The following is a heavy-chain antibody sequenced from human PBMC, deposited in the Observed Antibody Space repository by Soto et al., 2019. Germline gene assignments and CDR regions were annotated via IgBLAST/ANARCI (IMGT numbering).Heavy chain of an antibody. D-gene: IGHD2-15*01. J-gene: IGHJ4*02. CDR1: GGSISSYY. V-gene: IGHV4-59*01. CDR2: IYYSGST. CDR3: ASYYCSGGSCSPFFDF. Sequence: LSLTCTVSGGSISSYYWSWIRQPPGKGLEWIGYIYYSGSTNYNPSLKSRVTISVDTSKNQFSLKLSSVTAADTAVYYCASYYCSGGSCSPFFDFCGQGTLVTVS.